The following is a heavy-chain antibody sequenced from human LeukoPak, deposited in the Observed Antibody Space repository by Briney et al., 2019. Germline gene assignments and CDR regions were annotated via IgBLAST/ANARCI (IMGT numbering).Heavy chain of an antibody. D-gene: IGHD4-17*01. J-gene: IGHJ5*02. Sequence: GGSLRLSCAASGFTVSRNYMSWVRQAPGKGLEWVSFIYSGAATFYADSVKGRFTISRDNAKNTLYLQMNSLRAEDTAVYYCAKWKDYGDYPPWFDPWGQGTLVTVSS. V-gene: IGHV3-53*01. CDR1: GFTVSRNY. CDR2: IYSGAAT. CDR3: AKWKDYGDYPPWFDP.